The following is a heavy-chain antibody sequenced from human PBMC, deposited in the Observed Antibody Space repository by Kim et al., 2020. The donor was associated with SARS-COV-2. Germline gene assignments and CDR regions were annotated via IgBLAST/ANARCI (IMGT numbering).Heavy chain of an antibody. V-gene: IGHV4-39*01. Sequence: SETLSHTCTVSGASIDNVNYYWIWIRQPPGKGLEWIGSIYYSGTTYYNPSLKSRVTISVDTSKNQFSLKLSSVTVADTAVYYCARRPPTGNWFDAWGQGT. D-gene: IGHD2-8*02. J-gene: IGHJ5*02. CDR2: IYYSGTT. CDR1: GASIDNVNYY. CDR3: ARRPPTGNWFDA.